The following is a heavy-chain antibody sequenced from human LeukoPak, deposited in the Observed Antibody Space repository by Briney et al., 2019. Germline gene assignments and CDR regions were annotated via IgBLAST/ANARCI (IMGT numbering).Heavy chain of an antibody. CDR2: ISYDGSNK. J-gene: IGHJ4*02. Sequence: AGGSLRLSCAASGFTFSSYGMHWVRQAPGKGLEWVAVISYDGSNKYYADSVKGRFTISRDNSKNTLYLQMNSLRAEDTAVYYCARGQQLVKTDWGQGTLVTVSS. CDR3: ARGQQLVKTD. D-gene: IGHD6-13*01. V-gene: IGHV3-30*03. CDR1: GFTFSSYG.